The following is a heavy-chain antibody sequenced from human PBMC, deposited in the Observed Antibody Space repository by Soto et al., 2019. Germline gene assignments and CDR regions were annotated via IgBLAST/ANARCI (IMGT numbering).Heavy chain of an antibody. J-gene: IGHJ5*02. CDR1: GGSFSGYY. CDR3: ARGREYSGSWSNWFDP. V-gene: IGHV4-34*01. Sequence: QVQLQQWGAGLLKPSETLSLTCAVYGGSFSGYYWSWIRQPPGKGLEWIGEINHSGSTNYNPSLKSRVTISVDTSKNQFSLKLSSVTAADTAVYYCARGREYSGSWSNWFDPWGQGTLVTVSS. CDR2: INHSGST. D-gene: IGHD6-13*01.